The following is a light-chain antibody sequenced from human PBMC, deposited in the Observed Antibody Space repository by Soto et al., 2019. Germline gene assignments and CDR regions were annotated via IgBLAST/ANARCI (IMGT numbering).Light chain of an antibody. CDR3: QHYGSSPLT. Sequence: EIFMTHAPVALSXXSXXXXXXXXTASQSVNNNVAWYQQKPGHTPRLRIYDASSRATGIPDRFSGSGSGTDFTLTISRLEPEDFAVYYCQHYGSSPLTFGGGTKVDIK. CDR1: QSVNNN. CDR2: DAS. J-gene: IGKJ4*01. V-gene: IGKV3-20*01.